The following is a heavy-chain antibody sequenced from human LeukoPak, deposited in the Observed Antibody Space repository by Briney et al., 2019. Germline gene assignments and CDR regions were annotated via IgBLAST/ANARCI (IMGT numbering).Heavy chain of an antibody. Sequence: PSETLSLTCTVSGYSITRGYYWGWIRQPPGKGLEWIGSIYHSGSTYYNPSLKSRVVISVDTSKNQFSLKLNSVTAADTAVYYCARSGPYYYHYMDVWGKGTRSPSP. CDR2: IYHSGST. J-gene: IGHJ6*03. V-gene: IGHV4-38-2*02. CDR1: GYSITRGYY. CDR3: ARSGPYYYHYMDV. D-gene: IGHD3-10*01.